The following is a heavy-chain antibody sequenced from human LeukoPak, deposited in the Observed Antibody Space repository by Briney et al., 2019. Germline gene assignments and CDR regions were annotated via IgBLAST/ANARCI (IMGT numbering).Heavy chain of an antibody. J-gene: IGHJ4*02. V-gene: IGHV3-53*01. CDR2: IYSGGST. CDR3: AKSPSSSTTVTKQIDY. CDR1: GFTVSSNY. D-gene: IGHD4-11*01. Sequence: GGSLRLSCAASGFTVSSNYMSWVRQAPGKGLEWVSVIYSGGSTYYADSVKGRFTISRDNSKNTLYLQMNSLRAEDTAVYYCAKSPSSSTTVTKQIDYWGQGTLVTVSS.